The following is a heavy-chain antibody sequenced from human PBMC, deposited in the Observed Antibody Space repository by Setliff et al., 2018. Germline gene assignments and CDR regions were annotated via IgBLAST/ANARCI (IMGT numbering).Heavy chain of an antibody. CDR2: IKDDGSIT. CDR1: GFTFSSYW. CDR3: ARDLSGRSDS. Sequence: PGGSLRLSCAASGFTFSSYWMHWVRQAPGKGLVWVSRIKDDGSITSYADSVKGRFTISRDNAKNTLYLQMNSLRAEDTGVYYCARDLSGRSDSWGQGTLVTVSS. V-gene: IGHV3-74*01. D-gene: IGHD3-3*01. J-gene: IGHJ4*02.